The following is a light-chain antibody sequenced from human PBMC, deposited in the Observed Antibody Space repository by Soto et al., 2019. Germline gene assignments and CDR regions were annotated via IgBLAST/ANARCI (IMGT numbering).Light chain of an antibody. CDR2: DVS. J-gene: IGLJ2*01. CDR3: SSYTSSSTL. Sequence: QSALTQPASVSGSPGQSITISGPGTSSDVGGYNYVSWYQQHPGKAPKLMIYDVSNRPSGVSNRFSGSKSGNTASLTISGLQAEDEADYYCSSYTSSSTLFGGGTKLTVL. V-gene: IGLV2-14*01. CDR1: SSDVGGYNY.